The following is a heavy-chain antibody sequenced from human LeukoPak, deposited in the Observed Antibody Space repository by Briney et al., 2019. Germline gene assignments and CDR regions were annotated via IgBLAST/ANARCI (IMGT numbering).Heavy chain of an antibody. V-gene: IGHV4-59*01. CDR3: ARVTRGFTYGHGSLDY. CDR1: GGSMCSYY. Sequence: SETLSLTCTVSGGSMCSYYWSWIRQPPGKGLEWIGYIYYSGSTNYNPSLKSRVTISVDTSKNQFSLKMSSVTAADTAVYYCARVTRGFTYGHGSLDYWGQGTLVTVSS. J-gene: IGHJ4*02. D-gene: IGHD4-17*01. CDR2: IYYSGST.